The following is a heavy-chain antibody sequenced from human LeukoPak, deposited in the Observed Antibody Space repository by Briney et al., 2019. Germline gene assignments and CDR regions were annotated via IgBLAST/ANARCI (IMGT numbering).Heavy chain of an antibody. J-gene: IGHJ4*02. CDR1: GFTFSSYA. CDR3: AKDPNQLLTLDH. CDR2: ISGSGGST. V-gene: IGHV3-23*01. D-gene: IGHD1-1*01. Sequence: PGGSLRLSCAASGFTFSSYAMSWVRQAPGKGLEWVSAISGSGGSTYYADSVKGRFTISRDNTWTTVFLQVTSLTPEDSGVYYCAKDPNQLLTLDHWGQGTLVTVSS.